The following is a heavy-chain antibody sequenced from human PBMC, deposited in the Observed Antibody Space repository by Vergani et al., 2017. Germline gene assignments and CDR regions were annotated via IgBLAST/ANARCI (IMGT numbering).Heavy chain of an antibody. Sequence: EAQLLESGGGLVQPGGSLRLSCAASGFTFSSYAMNWVRQAPGKGLEWVSTISGSGGSPYYADSVKGRFTISRDNSKNTLYLQMNSLRAEDTEGGVDYWGQGTLVTVSS. V-gene: IGHV3-23*01. CDR2: ISGSGGSP. CDR3: Y. CDR1: GFTFSSYA. D-gene: IGHD2-15*01. J-gene: IGHJ4*02.